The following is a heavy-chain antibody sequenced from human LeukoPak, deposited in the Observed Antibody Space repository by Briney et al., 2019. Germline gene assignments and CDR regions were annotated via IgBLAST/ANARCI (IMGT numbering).Heavy chain of an antibody. CDR2: ITGSDGPT. Sequence: PGGSLRLSCAASGFTFSNFAMTWVRQAPGKGREWVSSITGSDGPTYNTDSVKGRFTISRDNSQNTLYLQMNSLRAEDTAVYYCTKDPNGDYVGAFDPWGQGTLVTVSS. D-gene: IGHD4-17*01. V-gene: IGHV3-23*01. CDR1: GFTFSNFA. J-gene: IGHJ5*02. CDR3: TKDPNGDYVGAFDP.